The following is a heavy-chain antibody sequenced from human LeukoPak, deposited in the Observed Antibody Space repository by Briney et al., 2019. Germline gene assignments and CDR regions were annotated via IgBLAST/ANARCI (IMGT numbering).Heavy chain of an antibody. CDR2: ISGSGGST. J-gene: IGHJ6*02. D-gene: IGHD3-3*01. CDR3: AKFRLEWSLYGMDV. CDR1: GFTISSYG. Sequence: GESLRLSCTASGFTISSYGMSWVRQAPGKGLELVSAISGSGGSTYYADSVKGRLTISRDNSKNTLYLQMNSLIAEDKAVYYCAKFRLEWSLYGMDVWGQGTTVTVSS. V-gene: IGHV3-23*01.